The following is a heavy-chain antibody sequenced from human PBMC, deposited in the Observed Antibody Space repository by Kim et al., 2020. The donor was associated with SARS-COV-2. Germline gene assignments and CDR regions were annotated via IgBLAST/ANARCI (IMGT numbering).Heavy chain of an antibody. D-gene: IGHD4-17*01. CDR2: IYYSGST. CDR1: GGSISSSSYY. Sequence: SETLSLTCTVSGGSISSSSYYWGWIRQPPGKGLEWIGSIYYSGSTYYNPSLKSRVTISVDTSKKQFSLKLSSVTAADTAVYYCARHVRTTVTPLDYWGQGTLVTVSS. V-gene: IGHV4-39*01. J-gene: IGHJ4*02. CDR3: ARHVRTTVTPLDY.